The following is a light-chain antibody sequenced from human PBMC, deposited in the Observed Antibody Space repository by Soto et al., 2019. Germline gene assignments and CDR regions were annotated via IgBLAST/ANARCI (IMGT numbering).Light chain of an antibody. Sequence: DIQMTQSPSSLSASVGDRVTITCRASQGISNFLAWYQQKPGKVPKVLIYAASTLQSGVPSRFSGSGSGTDLTFTISSLQPEVVATYYCQVYNSAPPVTFGPGTKVDIK. V-gene: IGKV1-27*01. CDR2: AAS. CDR3: QVYNSAPPVT. J-gene: IGKJ3*01. CDR1: QGISNF.